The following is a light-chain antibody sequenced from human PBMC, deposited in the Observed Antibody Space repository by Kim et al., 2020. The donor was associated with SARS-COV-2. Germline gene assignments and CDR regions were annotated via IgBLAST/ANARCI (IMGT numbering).Light chain of an antibody. CDR2: DVI. CDR3: SSYTGTSIVI. V-gene: IGLV2-14*03. J-gene: IGLJ2*01. CDR1: SSDVGGYNA. Sequence: GQSSTISCTGTSSDVGGYNAVSWYQQHPGKAPKLMIYDVIKSPSGVSNRFSGSKSGNAASLTISGLQAEDEADYFCSSYTGTSIVIFGGGTKVTVL.